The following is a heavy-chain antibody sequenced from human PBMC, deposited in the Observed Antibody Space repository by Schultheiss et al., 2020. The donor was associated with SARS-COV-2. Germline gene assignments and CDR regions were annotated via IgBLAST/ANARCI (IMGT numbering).Heavy chain of an antibody. CDR1: GGSISSYY. CDR3: AIGVIHPPSMDV. V-gene: IGHV4-4*07. D-gene: IGHD3-10*01. J-gene: IGHJ6*03. CDR2: IYTSGST. Sequence: SQTLSLTCTVSGGSISSYYWSWIRQPAGKGLEWIGRIYTSGSTNYNPSLKSRVTLSVDTSKNQFSLKLSSVTAADTAVYYCAIGVIHPPSMDVWGKGTTVTVSS.